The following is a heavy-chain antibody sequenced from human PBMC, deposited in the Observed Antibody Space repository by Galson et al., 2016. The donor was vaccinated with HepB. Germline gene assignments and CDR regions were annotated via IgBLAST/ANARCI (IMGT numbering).Heavy chain of an antibody. CDR3: SRVNYYGSGRQQNFDY. Sequence: SLRLSCAASGFTFFNYAMDWVRQAPGGGLEWVAAIGGNGSPTSYAASVRGRFSISRDNSKNTLYLQMNSLRAEDTAVYYCSRVNYYGSGRQQNFDYWGQGTLVTVSS. D-gene: IGHD3-10*01. V-gene: IGHV3-23*01. CDR2: IGGNGSPT. J-gene: IGHJ4*02. CDR1: GFTFFNYA.